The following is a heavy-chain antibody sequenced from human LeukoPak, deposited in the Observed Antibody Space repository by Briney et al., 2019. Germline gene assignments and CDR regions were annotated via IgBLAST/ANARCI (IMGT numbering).Heavy chain of an antibody. D-gene: IGHD6-13*01. CDR2: ISYDGSNK. CDR3: ASDVRAAAGTSGYY. J-gene: IGHJ4*02. Sequence: PGGSLRLSCAASGFTFSGYPIHWVRQAPGKGLEWVAVISYDGSNKYYADSVKGRFTISRDNSKNTLYLQMNSLRADDTAVYYCASDVRAAAGTSGYYWGQGTLVTVSS. V-gene: IGHV3-30-3*01. CDR1: GFTFSGYP.